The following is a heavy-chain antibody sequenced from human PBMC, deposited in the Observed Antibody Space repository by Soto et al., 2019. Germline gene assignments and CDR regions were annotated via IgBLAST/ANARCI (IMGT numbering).Heavy chain of an antibody. J-gene: IGHJ5*02. CDR3: AREGGVLNWFDP. Sequence: EVQLVESGGGLVQPGGSLRLSCAAAGFTFSSYSMNWVRQAPGKGLEWVSYISSSSSTIYYAYSVKGPFTISRDNAKNSLYLQMNSLRDEDTAVYYCAREGGVLNWFDPWGQGTLVTVSS. CDR2: ISSSSSTI. V-gene: IGHV3-48*02. CDR1: GFTFSSYS. D-gene: IGHD6-25*01.